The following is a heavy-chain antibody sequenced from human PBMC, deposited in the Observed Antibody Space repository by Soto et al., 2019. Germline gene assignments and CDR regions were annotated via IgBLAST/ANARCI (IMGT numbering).Heavy chain of an antibody. CDR3: ARELGYDFWSGYNGYGMDV. CDR1: GGTFSSYA. CDR2: IIPIFGTA. J-gene: IGHJ6*02. D-gene: IGHD3-3*01. V-gene: IGHV1-69*13. Sequence: SVKVSGKGSGGTFSSYASSWVRQAPGQGLEWMGGIIPIFGTANYAQKFQGRVTITADESTSTAYMELSSLRSEDTAVYYCARELGYDFWSGYNGYGMDVWGQGTTVTVS.